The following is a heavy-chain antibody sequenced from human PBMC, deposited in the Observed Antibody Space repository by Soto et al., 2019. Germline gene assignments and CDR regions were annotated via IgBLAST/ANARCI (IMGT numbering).Heavy chain of an antibody. Sequence: PSETLSLTCTVSGGSISSSSYYWGWIRQPPGKGLERIGSIYYSGSTYYNPSLKSRVTIPVDTSKNQFSLKLSSVTAADTAVYYCARQFGIYRGAGPPFYYYYYGLDAWGQGTTVTVSS. CDR3: ARQFGIYRGAGPPFYYYYYGLDA. CDR2: IYYSGST. J-gene: IGHJ6*02. CDR1: GGSISSSSYY. V-gene: IGHV4-39*01. D-gene: IGHD5-12*01.